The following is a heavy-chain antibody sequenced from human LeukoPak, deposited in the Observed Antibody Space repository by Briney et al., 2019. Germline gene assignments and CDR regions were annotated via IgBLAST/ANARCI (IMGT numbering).Heavy chain of an antibody. V-gene: IGHV1-2*02. Sequence: ASVKVSCKASGYTFTGYYMHWVRQAPGQGLEWMGWINPNSGGTNYAQKSQGRVTMTRDTSISTAYMELSRLRSDDTAVYYCARSLGAVAGTPGYWGQGTLVTVSS. CDR2: INPNSGGT. D-gene: IGHD6-19*01. CDR1: GYTFTGYY. CDR3: ARSLGAVAGTPGY. J-gene: IGHJ4*02.